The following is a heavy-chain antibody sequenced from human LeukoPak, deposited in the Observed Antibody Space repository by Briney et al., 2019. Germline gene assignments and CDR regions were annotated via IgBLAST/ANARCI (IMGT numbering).Heavy chain of an antibody. D-gene: IGHD2-2*02. CDR2: IFYSGNT. J-gene: IGHJ4*02. CDR3: ARLYAGTRPPDY. V-gene: IGHV4-39*01. CDR1: GGSISSSTYY. Sequence: PSETLSLTCTVSGGSISSSTYYWGWIRQPPGKGLEWIGSIFYSGNTYYNPSLKSRVTISVDTSKSQFSLKLSSVTAEDTAVYYCARLYAGTRPPDYWGQGTLVTVSS.